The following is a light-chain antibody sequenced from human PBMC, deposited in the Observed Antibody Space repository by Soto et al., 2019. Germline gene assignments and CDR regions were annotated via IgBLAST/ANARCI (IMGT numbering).Light chain of an antibody. V-gene: IGLV2-14*03. J-gene: IGLJ1*01. CDR2: DVS. CDR3: SSYTSSSTLYV. Sequence: QSVLTQPASVSGSPGQSITISCTGTSSDVGGYNYVSRYQQHPGKAPKLMIYDVSNRPSGVSYRFSGSKSGNTASLTISGLQAEDEADYYCSSYTSSSTLYVFGTGTKVTVL. CDR1: SSDVGGYNY.